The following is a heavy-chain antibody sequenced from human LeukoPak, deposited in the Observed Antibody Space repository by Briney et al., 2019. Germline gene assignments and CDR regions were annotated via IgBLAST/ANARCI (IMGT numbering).Heavy chain of an antibody. CDR3: AKEHLKYANDNRGSFDY. V-gene: IGHV3-23*01. J-gene: IGHJ4*02. CDR2: ITRGGFP. D-gene: IGHD3-22*01. CDR1: GFPFSETA. Sequence: GGSLRLSCVASGFPFSETAMTWVRQAPGKGLEWLSVITRGGFPYYADSVKGRFTISRDNARNTVYLQLNSLRNEDTALYYCAKEHLKYANDNRGSFDYWGQGTLVTVSS.